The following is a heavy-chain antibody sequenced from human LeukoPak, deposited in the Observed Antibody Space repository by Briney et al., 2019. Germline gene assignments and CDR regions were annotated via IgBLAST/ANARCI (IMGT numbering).Heavy chain of an antibody. CDR2: ISAYNGNT. D-gene: IGHD3-22*01. CDR1: GYTFTSYG. J-gene: IGHJ4*02. V-gene: IGHV1-18*01. Sequence: ASVKVSWKASGYTFTSYGISWVRQAPGQGLEWMGWISAYNGNTNYAQKLQGRVTMTTDTSTSTAYMELRSLRSDDTAVYYCARDSEDGYYDSSGYYGLFDYWGQGTLVTVSS. CDR3: ARDSEDGYYDSSGYYGLFDY.